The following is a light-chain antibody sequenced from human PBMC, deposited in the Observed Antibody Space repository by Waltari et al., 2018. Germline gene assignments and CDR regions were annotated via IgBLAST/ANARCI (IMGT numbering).Light chain of an antibody. J-gene: IGKJ5*01. V-gene: IGKV3-11*01. CDR1: QNIGTD. Sequence: DNVVTQSPVTLSLSPGERATLSCRTSQNIGTDFAWYQHRPGQAPRLRIYDASDRATGVPARFRGSGSGTYCALTIDDLEPEDVAIYYCQRRGNWPTFGQGTRLDI. CDR2: DAS. CDR3: QRRGNWPT.